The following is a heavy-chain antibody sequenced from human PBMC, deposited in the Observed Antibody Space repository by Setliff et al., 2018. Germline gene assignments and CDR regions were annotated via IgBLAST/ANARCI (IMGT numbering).Heavy chain of an antibody. V-gene: IGHV4-38-2*02. CDR1: GYFVSSGYN. CDR3: ARGKTFFGAFIRAFDI. Sequence: PSETLSLTCTVSGYFVSSGYNWGWIRQAPGKGLEWIATVYLTGSTYYNPSLKSRAIISLDTSKNQFFLRLSSVTAADTAVYHCARGKTFFGAFIRAFDIWGQGRMVTVSS. CDR2: VYLTGST. J-gene: IGHJ3*02. D-gene: IGHD3-3*01.